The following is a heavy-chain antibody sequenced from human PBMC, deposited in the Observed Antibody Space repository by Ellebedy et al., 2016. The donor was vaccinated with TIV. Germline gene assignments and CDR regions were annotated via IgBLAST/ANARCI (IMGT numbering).Heavy chain of an antibody. CDR2: ISPYNGRT. V-gene: IGHV1-18*01. CDR3: VRSFAAVFDS. CDR1: GYTFRDYG. D-gene: IGHD6-25*01. J-gene: IGHJ4*02. Sequence: AASVKVSCKASGYTFRDYGVAWVRQAPGEGPQWMGWISPYNGRTVYERRFQDRVTMTTDTPTSTAYLELRSLRSDDTAAYYCVRSFAAVFDSWGQGTLVTVSS.